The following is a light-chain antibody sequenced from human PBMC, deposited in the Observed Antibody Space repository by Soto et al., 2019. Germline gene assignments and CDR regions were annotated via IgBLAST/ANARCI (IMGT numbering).Light chain of an antibody. V-gene: IGKV1-39*01. Sequence: DIQMTQSPSSLSASVGDRVTITCRASQSISSYLNWYQQKPGKAPNLLIFAASSLQSGVPSRFSGSGSGTDFTLTISSLQPEHFATYYCQQSYSTPVTFGQGTKLEIK. CDR3: QQSYSTPVT. J-gene: IGKJ2*01. CDR2: AAS. CDR1: QSISSY.